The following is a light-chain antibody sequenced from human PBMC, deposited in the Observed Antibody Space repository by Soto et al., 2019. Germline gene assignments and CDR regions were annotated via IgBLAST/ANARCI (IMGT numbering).Light chain of an antibody. CDR2: KAS. V-gene: IGKV1-5*03. CDR1: QSISSW. Sequence: DIQMTQSPSTLSASVGDRVTITCRASQSISSWLAWYQQKPGKAPKLLIYKASSLESGVPSRFSGSGSGTEFTLNISSLQPDDFATYYCQQYNSYPWTFCQGTKVESK. CDR3: QQYNSYPWT. J-gene: IGKJ1*01.